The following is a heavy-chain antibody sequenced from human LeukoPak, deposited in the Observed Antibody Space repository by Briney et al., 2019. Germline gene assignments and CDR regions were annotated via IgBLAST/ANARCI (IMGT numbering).Heavy chain of an antibody. D-gene: IGHD3-3*01. V-gene: IGHV4-59*01. CDR3: ARGESLRFLEWSAGGWFDP. CDR2: IYYSGST. CDR1: GGSISSYY. J-gene: IGHJ5*02. Sequence: PSETLSLTCTVSGGSISSYYWSWIRQPPGKGLEWIGYIYYSGSTNYNPSLKSRVTISVDTSKNQFSLKLSSVTAADTAVYYCARGESLRFLEWSAGGWFDPWGQGTLVTVSS.